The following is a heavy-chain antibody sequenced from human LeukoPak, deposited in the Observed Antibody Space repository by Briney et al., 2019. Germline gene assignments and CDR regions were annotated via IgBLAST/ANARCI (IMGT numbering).Heavy chain of an antibody. D-gene: IGHD3-22*01. CDR3: AKVPGHCYDNSGYYSP. Sequence: PGGSLRLSCAASGFTFSSYAMSWVRQAPGKGLEWVSALTGSGATTYYADSVKGRFTISRDNSKTTLYLQMNSLRAEDTAVYYCAKVPGHCYDNSGYYSPWGQGTLVTVSS. V-gene: IGHV3-23*01. CDR2: LTGSGATT. J-gene: IGHJ4*02. CDR1: GFTFSSYA.